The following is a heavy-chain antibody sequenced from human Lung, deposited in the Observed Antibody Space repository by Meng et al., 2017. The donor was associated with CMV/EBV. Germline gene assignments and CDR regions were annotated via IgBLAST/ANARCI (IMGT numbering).Heavy chain of an antibody. D-gene: IGHD6-6*01. CDR2: INPNSGGT. Sequence: ASVKVSXKASGYTFTDNYIYWVRQAPGQGLEWMGWINPNSGGTNYAQKFQGRVTMTRDTSTSTAFMDLSRLRSDDRAVYYCARVSTPGRPRSHFDSWGQGTXVTVS. CDR1: GYTFTDNY. V-gene: IGHV1-2*02. CDR3: ARVSTPGRPRSHFDS. J-gene: IGHJ4*02.